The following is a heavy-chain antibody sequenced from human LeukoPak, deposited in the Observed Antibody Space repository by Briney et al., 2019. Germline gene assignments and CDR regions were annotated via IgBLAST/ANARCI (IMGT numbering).Heavy chain of an antibody. Sequence: GASVKVSCKVSGYTLTGLSMHWVRQAPGKGLEWMGGFDPEDGETIYAQKFQGRVTMTEDTSTDTAYMELSSLRSEDTAVYYCATKLGLWENFDYWGQGTLVTVSS. J-gene: IGHJ4*02. V-gene: IGHV1-24*01. CDR2: FDPEDGET. D-gene: IGHD5-18*01. CDR1: GYTLTGLS. CDR3: ATKLGLWENFDY.